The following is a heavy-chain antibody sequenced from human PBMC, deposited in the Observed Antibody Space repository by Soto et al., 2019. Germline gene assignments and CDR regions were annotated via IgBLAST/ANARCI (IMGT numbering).Heavy chain of an antibody. D-gene: IGHD1-26*01. V-gene: IGHV3-30*18. J-gene: IGHJ3*02. CDR2: MSYDGSNK. CDR3: AKDSGIVGATFAFDI. Sequence: PGGSLRLSCAASGFTFSSYGMHWVRQAPGKGLEWVAVMSYDGSNKYYADSVKGRSTISRDNSKNTLYLQMNSLRAEDTAVYYCAKDSGIVGATFAFDIWGQGTMVTVSS. CDR1: GFTFSSYG.